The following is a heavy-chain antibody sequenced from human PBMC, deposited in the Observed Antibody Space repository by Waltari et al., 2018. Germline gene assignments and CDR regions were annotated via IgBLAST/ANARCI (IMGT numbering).Heavy chain of an antibody. CDR3: ARESRYYYYGMDV. CDR1: GGSFSGYY. CDR2: INHSGST. V-gene: IGHV4-34*01. Sequence: QVQLQQWGAGLLKPSETLSLTCAVYGGSFSGYYWSWIRQPPGKGLEWIGEINHSGSTNYNPSLKSRVTISVDTSKNQFSLKLSSVTAADTAVYYCARESRYYYYGMDVWGQGTTVTVSS. J-gene: IGHJ6*02.